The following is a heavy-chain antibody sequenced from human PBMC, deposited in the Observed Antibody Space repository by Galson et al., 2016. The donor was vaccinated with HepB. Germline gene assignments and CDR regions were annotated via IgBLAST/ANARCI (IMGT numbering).Heavy chain of an antibody. CDR3: VRGFRSNSFDY. CDR1: GFTFTTYS. V-gene: IGHV3-48*02. CDR2: ISSNGETI. J-gene: IGHJ4*02. D-gene: IGHD6-13*01. Sequence: SLRLSCAVSGFTFTTYSMDWVRQAPGKGLEWISYISSNGETIYYADSVKGRFFISRDNAKNSLSHQMSSLRDEDTAIYYCVRGFRSNSFDYWGQGTLVTVSS.